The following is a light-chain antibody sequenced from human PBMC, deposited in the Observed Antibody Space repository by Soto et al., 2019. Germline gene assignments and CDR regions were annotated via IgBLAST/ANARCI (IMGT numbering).Light chain of an antibody. CDR1: QGISSS. CDR3: QQYNSYSRT. J-gene: IGKJ1*01. Sequence: DIQMTQSPSSLSASVGNRVTITFRASQGISSSLAWYQQKPGKVPELLIYAASTLQSGVPSRFSGSGSGTEFTLTISSLQPDDFATYYCQQYNSYSRTFGQGTKVDIK. CDR2: AAS. V-gene: IGKV1-27*01.